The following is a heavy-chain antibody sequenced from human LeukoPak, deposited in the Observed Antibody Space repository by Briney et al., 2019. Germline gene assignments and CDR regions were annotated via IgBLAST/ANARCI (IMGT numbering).Heavy chain of an antibody. J-gene: IGHJ4*02. CDR2: ISWNSGSI. D-gene: IGHD3-10*01. V-gene: IGHV3-9*01. CDR1: GFTFDDYA. Sequence: GGSLRLSCAASGFTFDDYAMHWVRQAPGKGLEWVSGISWNSGSIGYADSVKGRFTISRDNAKNSLYLQMNSLRAEDTAVYYCARVRGVRGVIVAIDYWGQGTLVTVSS. CDR3: ARVRGVRGVIVAIDY.